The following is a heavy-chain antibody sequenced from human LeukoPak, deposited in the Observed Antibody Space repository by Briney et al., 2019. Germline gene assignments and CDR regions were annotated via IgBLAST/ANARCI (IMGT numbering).Heavy chain of an antibody. D-gene: IGHD3-16*01. Sequence: AETLSLTCTVSGYSISSGYLWGWIRQPPGEGLEWIGSIYHGGSTYYNPPLKSRGTISVDTSKNQFSLRLSSVTAADTALYYCARGWGQNILFDYWGQGTLVTVSS. J-gene: IGHJ4*02. CDR3: ARGWGQNILFDY. V-gene: IGHV4-38-2*02. CDR1: GYSISSGYL. CDR2: IYHGGST.